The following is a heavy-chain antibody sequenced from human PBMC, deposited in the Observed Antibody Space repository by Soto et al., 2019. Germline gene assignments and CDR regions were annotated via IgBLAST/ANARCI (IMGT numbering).Heavy chain of an antibody. CDR2: IIPIFGTP. V-gene: IGHV1-69*01. D-gene: IGHD3-10*01. J-gene: IGHJ4*02. CDR1: GGIFSTYA. Sequence: QVQLVQSGAAVKKPGSSVKVSCKASGGIFSTYAISWLRQAPGQGLEWMGGIIPIFGTPNYAQRFQGRVTITADESTSTAYMELSRLRSEDTAVYYCARDRDDYGSGNYYNRIDFWGQGTLVTFSS. CDR3: ARDRDDYGSGNYYNRIDF.